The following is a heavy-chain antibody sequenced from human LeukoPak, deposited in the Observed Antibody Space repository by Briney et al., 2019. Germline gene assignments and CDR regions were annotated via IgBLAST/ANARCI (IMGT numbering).Heavy chain of an antibody. V-gene: IGHV3-11*06. D-gene: IGHD2-2*01. J-gene: IGHJ6*02. CDR3: ARDGGDCSSTSCYRYYYGMDV. Sequence: PGGSLRLSCAASGFTFSDYYMSWIRQAPGKGLEWVSSISSSSSYIYYADSVKGRFTISRDNAKNSLYLQMNSLRAEDTAVYYCARDGGDCSSTSCYRYYYGMDVWGQGTTVTVSS. CDR2: ISSSSSYI. CDR1: GFTFSDYY.